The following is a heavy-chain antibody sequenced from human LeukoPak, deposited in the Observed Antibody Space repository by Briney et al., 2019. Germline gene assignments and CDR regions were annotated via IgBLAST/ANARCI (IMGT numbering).Heavy chain of an antibody. CDR2: MNPNSGDT. J-gene: IGHJ4*02. V-gene: IGHV1-8*01. Sequence: ASVKVSCKASGYTFTSYDINWVRQATGQGLEWMGWMNPNSGDTGYAQKFQGRVTMTRNTSISTAYMELSSLRSEDTAVYYCARVGYYESSGYYEYWGQGTLVTVSS. CDR1: GYTFTSYD. CDR3: ARVGYYESSGYYEY. D-gene: IGHD3-22*01.